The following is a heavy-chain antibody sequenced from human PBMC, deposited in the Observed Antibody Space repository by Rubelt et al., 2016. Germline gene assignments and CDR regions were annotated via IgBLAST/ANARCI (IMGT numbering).Heavy chain of an antibody. V-gene: IGHV1-18*01. D-gene: IGHD3-10*01. CDR2: ISAYNGNT. CDR3: AREGSRTYYYYYGMDV. J-gene: IGHJ6*02. CDR1: TFTSYG. Sequence: TFTSYGISWVRQAPEQGLEWMGWISAYNGNTNYAQKLQGRVTMTTDTSTSTAYMELRSLRSDDTAVYYCAREGSRTYYYYYGMDVWGQGTTVTVSS.